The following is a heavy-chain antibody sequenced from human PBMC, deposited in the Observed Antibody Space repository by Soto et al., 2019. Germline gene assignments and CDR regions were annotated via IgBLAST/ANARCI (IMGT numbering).Heavy chain of an antibody. CDR3: AREASTRDYYYYMDV. CDR1: GGSISSYY. Sequence: SETLSLTCTVSGGSISSYYWSWIRQPPGKGLEWIGYIYYSGSTNYNPSLKSRVTISVDTSKNQFSLKLSSVTAADTAVYYCAREASTRDYYYYMDVWGKGTTVTVSS. CDR2: IYYSGST. J-gene: IGHJ6*03. V-gene: IGHV4-59*01.